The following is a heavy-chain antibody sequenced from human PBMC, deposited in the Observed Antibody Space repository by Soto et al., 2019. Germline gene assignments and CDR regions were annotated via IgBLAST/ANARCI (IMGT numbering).Heavy chain of an antibody. J-gene: IGHJ5*02. D-gene: IGHD2-8*01. CDR1: GGSISRYY. V-gene: IGHV4-59*01. CDR3: ARDRSTYGGGGTGEVKENWFDP. CDR2: AYYSGDT. Sequence: LSLTFSVSGGSISRYYWSWIRQPPGKGLEWIGYAYYSGDTGYNPSLKSRVTMAVDTSKSQVSLKLSSVTAADTAVYYCARDRSTYGGGGTGEVKENWFDPWGQGALVTVSS.